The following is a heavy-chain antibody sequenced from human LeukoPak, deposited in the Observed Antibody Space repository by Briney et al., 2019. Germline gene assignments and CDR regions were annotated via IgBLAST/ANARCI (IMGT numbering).Heavy chain of an antibody. V-gene: IGHV4-34*01. J-gene: IGHJ6*02. CDR1: GGSFSGYY. D-gene: IGHD2-15*01. CDR3: ARGRDVIVVVAATPYSMDV. CDR2: INHSGST. Sequence: SETLSLTCAVYGGSFSGYYWSWIRQPPGKGLQWIGEINHSGSTNYNPSLKSRVTISVDTSKNQFSLRLSSVTAADTAVYYCARGRDVIVVVAATPYSMDVWGQGTTVTVSS.